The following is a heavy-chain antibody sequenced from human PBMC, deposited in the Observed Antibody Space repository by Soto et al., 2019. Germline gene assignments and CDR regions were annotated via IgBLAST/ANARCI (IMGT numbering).Heavy chain of an antibody. Sequence: GGSLRLSCAASGFTFSTYGMHWVRQAPGKGLEWVAAMSYDGTKQYYVDSVKGRFTISRDNSRNTLFLQLNSLRDEDTAVYYCAKEYGSTWIDHWGQGT. CDR2: MSYDGTKQ. D-gene: IGHD6-13*01. CDR1: GFTFSTYG. V-gene: IGHV3-30*18. CDR3: AKEYGSTWIDH. J-gene: IGHJ4*02.